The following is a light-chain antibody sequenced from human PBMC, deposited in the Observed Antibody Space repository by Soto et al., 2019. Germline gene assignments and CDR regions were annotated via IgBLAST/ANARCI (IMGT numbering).Light chain of an antibody. V-gene: IGKV3-15*01. CDR2: GAS. CDR3: QQYNNLPEFT. CDR1: QSLSSN. J-gene: IGKJ3*01. Sequence: EIVLTQSPATLSVSPGERATLSCRATQSLSSNLAWYQQRPGQPPRLLIYGASTRATGIPARFSGRGSGTEFTLSISSLQSEDFAVYYCQQYNNLPEFTFGPGTKVDFK.